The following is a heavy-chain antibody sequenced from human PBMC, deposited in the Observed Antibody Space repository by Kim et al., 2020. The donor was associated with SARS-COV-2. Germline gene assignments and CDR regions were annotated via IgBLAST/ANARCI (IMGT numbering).Heavy chain of an antibody. J-gene: IGHJ5*02. Sequence: SETLSLTCAVSGGSISSGGYSWSWIRQPPGKGLEWIGYIYHSGSTYYNPSLKSRVTISVDRSKNQFSLKLSSVTAADTAVYYCARVCGSYSSSWILPRSWWFDPWGQGTLVTVSS. CDR2: IYHSGST. CDR3: ARVCGSYSSSWILPRSWWFDP. CDR1: GGSISSGGYS. D-gene: IGHD6-13*01. V-gene: IGHV4-30-2*01.